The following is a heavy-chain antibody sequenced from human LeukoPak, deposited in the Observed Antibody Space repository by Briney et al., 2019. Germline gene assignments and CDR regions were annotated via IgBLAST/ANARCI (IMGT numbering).Heavy chain of an antibody. CDR3: ARVMATITNYYYMDV. Sequence: ASVKVSCKASGYTFTSYDINWVRQATGQGLEWMGWMNPNSGNTGYAQKFQGRVTITRNTSISTAYMELSSLRSEDTAVYYCARVMATITNYYYMDVWGKGTTVTVSS. CDR2: MNPNSGNT. J-gene: IGHJ6*03. V-gene: IGHV1-8*03. CDR1: GYTFTSYD. D-gene: IGHD5-24*01.